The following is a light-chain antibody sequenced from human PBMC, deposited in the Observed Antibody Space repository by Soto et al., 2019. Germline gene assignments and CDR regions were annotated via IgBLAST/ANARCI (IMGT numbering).Light chain of an antibody. CDR3: SSYKSSSTDVV. Sequence: QSALTQPASVSGSPGQSITISCTGTSSDVGGYNYVSWYQQHPGKAPKLMIYDVSNRPPEVSNRFSGSKSGNTASLTISGLPDEDEADYYCSSYKSSSTDVVFGSGTKVTVL. J-gene: IGLJ2*01. CDR2: DVS. CDR1: SSDVGGYNY. V-gene: IGLV2-14*01.